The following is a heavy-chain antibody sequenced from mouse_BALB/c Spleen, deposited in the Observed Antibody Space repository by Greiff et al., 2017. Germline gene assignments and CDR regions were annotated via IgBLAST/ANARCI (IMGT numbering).Heavy chain of an antibody. Sequence: QVQLKESGAELVRPGTSVTVSCKASGYAFTNYLIEWVKQRPGQGLEWIGVINPGSGGTNYNEKFKGKATLTADKSSSTAYMQLSSLTSDDSAVYVCARGGAVVAKGYAMDYWGQGTSVTVSS. D-gene: IGHD1-1*01. J-gene: IGHJ4*01. V-gene: IGHV1-54*01. CDR3: ARGGAVVAKGYAMDY. CDR2: INPGSGGT. CDR1: GYAFTNYL.